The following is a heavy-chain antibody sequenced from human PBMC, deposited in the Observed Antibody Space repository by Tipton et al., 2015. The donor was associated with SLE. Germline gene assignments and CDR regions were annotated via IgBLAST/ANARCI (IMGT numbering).Heavy chain of an antibody. J-gene: IGHJ3*02. V-gene: IGHV3-53*05. CDR1: GFTVSSNY. Sequence: GSLRLSCAASGFTVSSNYMSWVRQAPGKGLEWVSVIYSGGSTYYADSVKGRFTISRDNSKNTLYLQMGSLRAEDMAVYYCAREAGDAFDIWGQGTMVTVSS. D-gene: IGHD7-27*01. CDR2: IYSGGST. CDR3: AREAGDAFDI.